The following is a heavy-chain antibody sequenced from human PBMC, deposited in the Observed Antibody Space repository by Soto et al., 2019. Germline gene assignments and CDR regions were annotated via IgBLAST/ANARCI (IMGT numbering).Heavy chain of an antibody. CDR3: ARGRGYCSSTSCSKDV. D-gene: IGHD2-2*01. J-gene: IGHJ6*02. V-gene: IGHV4-34*01. Sequence: PSETLSLTCAVYGGSFSGYYWSWIRQPPGKGLEWIGEINHSGSTNYNPSLKSRVTISVDTSKNQFSLKLSSVTAADTAVYYCARGRGYCSSTSCSKDVWGQGTTVTVSS. CDR1: GGSFSGYY. CDR2: INHSGST.